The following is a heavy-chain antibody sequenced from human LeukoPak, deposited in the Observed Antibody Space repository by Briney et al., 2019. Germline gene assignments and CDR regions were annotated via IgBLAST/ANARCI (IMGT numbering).Heavy chain of an antibody. D-gene: IGHD1-1*01. J-gene: IGHJ4*02. V-gene: IGHV4-31*03. CDR2: IYYSGST. Sequence: KPSETLSLTCTVSGGSISSGGYYWSWIRQHPGKGLEWIGYIYYSGSTYYNPSLKSRVTISVDTSKNQFSLKLSSVTAADTAVYYCARGANWNPTTRYDYWGQGTLVTVSS. CDR1: GGSISSGGYY. CDR3: ARGANWNPTTRYDY.